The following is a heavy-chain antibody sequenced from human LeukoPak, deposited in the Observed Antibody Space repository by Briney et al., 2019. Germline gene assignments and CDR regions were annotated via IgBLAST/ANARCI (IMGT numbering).Heavy chain of an antibody. CDR3: ARHPEPGYCSSTSCHESYCDY. Sequence: QAGGSLRLSCAASGFTFSSCAMSWVRQAPGKGLEWVSAISGSGGRPYYADSVKGRFTISRDNSKNTLYLQMNSLRAEDTAVYYCARHPEPGYCSSTSCHESYCDYWGQGTLVTVSS. CDR2: ISGSGGRP. V-gene: IGHV3-23*01. D-gene: IGHD2-2*01. CDR1: GFTFSSCA. J-gene: IGHJ4*02.